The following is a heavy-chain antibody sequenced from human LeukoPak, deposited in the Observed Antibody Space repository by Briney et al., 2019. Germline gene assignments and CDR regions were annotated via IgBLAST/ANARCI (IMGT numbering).Heavy chain of an antibody. Sequence: GGSLRLSCAASGFTFTSYAMSWVRQAPGQGLEWVSAISSSGDTTYYADSVKGRFTISRDNPKNTLYLQVNSLRAEDTAVYYCAKGRGDTSSSIKGHFDYWGQGILVTVSS. CDR3: AKGRGDTSSSIKGHFDY. J-gene: IGHJ4*02. D-gene: IGHD6-13*01. V-gene: IGHV3-23*01. CDR2: ISSSGDTT. CDR1: GFTFTSYA.